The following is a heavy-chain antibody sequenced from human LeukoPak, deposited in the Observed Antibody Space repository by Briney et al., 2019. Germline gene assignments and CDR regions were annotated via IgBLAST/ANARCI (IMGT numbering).Heavy chain of an antibody. CDR2: INWNGRIT. CDR1: GFTFDDYA. J-gene: IGHJ6*03. CDR3: ARGSVQLWLRDTYYYMDV. D-gene: IGHD5-18*01. Sequence: GESLRLSCAASGFTFDDYAMNWVRQVPGRGLEWVSGINWNGRITEYADSVKDRFTISRQNTKNSLYLYMNNLGGEDTALDFCARGSVQLWLRDTYYYMDVWGKGTTVTVSS. V-gene: IGHV3-20*04.